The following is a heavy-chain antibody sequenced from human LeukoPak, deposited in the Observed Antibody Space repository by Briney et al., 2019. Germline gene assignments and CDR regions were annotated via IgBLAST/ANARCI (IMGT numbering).Heavy chain of an antibody. V-gene: IGHV4-59*08. CDR1: GVSISSYY. CDR3: ARHDLDWGSFGH. D-gene: IGHD3-16*01. J-gene: IGHJ4*02. Sequence: SETLSLTCTSSGVSISSYYWSRIRQPPGKGLEWIGYIYYSGSTNYNPSLKSRVTISVDTSKSQFSLKLSSVTAADTALYYCARHDLDWGSFGHWGQGTLVTVSS. CDR2: IYYSGST.